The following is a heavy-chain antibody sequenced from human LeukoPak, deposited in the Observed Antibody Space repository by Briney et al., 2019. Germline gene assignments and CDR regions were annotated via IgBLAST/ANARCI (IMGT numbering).Heavy chain of an antibody. D-gene: IGHD5-12*01. CDR3: ARVLVDIVATIDALDI. V-gene: IGHV1-69*13. CDR1: GDTFSSYA. J-gene: IGHJ3*02. CDR2: IIPFFATA. Sequence: ASVKVSCKASGDTFSSYAISWVRQPPGQGLEWVGGIIPFFATANNAQKFQGRVTITADESTSTAYMELSSLRSEDTAVYYCARVLVDIVATIDALDIWGQGTMVTVSS.